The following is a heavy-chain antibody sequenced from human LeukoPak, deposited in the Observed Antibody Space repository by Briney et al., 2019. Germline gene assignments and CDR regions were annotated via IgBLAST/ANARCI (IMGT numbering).Heavy chain of an antibody. CDR3: ARERVMSYGMDV. CDR1: GFTFSSYG. Sequence: GGSLRLSCAASGFTFSSYGMHWVRQAPGEGLEWVAVISYDGSNKYYADSVKGRFTISRDNSKNTLYLQMNSLRAEDTAVYYCARERVMSYGMDVWGQGTTVTVSS. V-gene: IGHV3-30*03. CDR2: ISYDGSNK. J-gene: IGHJ6*02. D-gene: IGHD2-21*01.